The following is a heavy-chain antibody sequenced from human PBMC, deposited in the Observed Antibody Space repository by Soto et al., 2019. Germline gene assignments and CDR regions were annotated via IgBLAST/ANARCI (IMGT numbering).Heavy chain of an antibody. Sequence: ASVKVSCKASGGTFSSYAISWVRQAPGQGLEWMGGIIPIFGTANYAQKFQGRVTITADESTSTAYMELSSLRSEDTAVYHCARTLRAAAGNYYYYGMDVWGQGTTVTGSS. CDR2: IIPIFGTA. V-gene: IGHV1-69*13. CDR3: ARTLRAAAGNYYYYGMDV. J-gene: IGHJ6*02. D-gene: IGHD6-13*01. CDR1: GGTFSSYA.